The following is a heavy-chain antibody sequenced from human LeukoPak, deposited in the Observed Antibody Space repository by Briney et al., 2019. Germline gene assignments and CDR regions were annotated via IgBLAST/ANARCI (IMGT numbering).Heavy chain of an antibody. Sequence: GGSLRLCCAASGFMFSDYYMGWIRQAPGKGLEWISYISGSGSDMYYADSVKGRFTISRDNAKSSLYLQMNSLRAEDTAVYYCAELGITMIGGVWGKGTTVTISS. J-gene: IGHJ6*04. CDR1: GFMFSDYY. D-gene: IGHD3-10*02. CDR3: AELGITMIGGV. V-gene: IGHV3-11*04. CDR2: ISGSGSDM.